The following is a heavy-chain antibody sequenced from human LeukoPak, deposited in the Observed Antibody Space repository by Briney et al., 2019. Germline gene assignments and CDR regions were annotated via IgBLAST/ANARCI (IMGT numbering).Heavy chain of an antibody. CDR2: ISFDGSNK. J-gene: IGHJ4*02. V-gene: IGHV3-30*07. Sequence: GGSLRLSCAASGFTFSSYVMHWVRQAPGKGLEWVAVISFDGSNKYYADSVKGRFTISRDNSKNTLYLQMNSLRAEDTAVYYCAKSANYYGSGSSDNSWGQGTLVTVSS. CDR1: GFTFSSYV. D-gene: IGHD3-10*01. CDR3: AKSANYYGSGSSDNS.